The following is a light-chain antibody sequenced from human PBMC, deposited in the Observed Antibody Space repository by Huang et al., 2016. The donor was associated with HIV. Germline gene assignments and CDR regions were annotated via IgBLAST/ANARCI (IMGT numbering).Light chain of an antibody. V-gene: IGKV3-20*01. CDR2: GAS. CDR1: QFVANAY. Sequence: EIVLTQSPGTLSLSPGDRATLSCRASQFVANAYVAWYQHKPGQSPRLLIYGASMSASGIPDRFSGSGVGTDFTLTISRLEPDDFAVYFCQQCGSPTWTFGQGTKVEIK. J-gene: IGKJ1*01. CDR3: QQCGSPTWT.